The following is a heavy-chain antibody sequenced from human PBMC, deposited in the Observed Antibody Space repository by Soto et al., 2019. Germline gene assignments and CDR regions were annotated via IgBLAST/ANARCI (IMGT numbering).Heavy chain of an antibody. D-gene: IGHD1-20*01. Sequence: GASVKVSCKASGYTFTSYDINWVRQATGQGLEWMGWMNPNSGNTGYAQKLQGRVTMTRNTSISTAYMELSSLRSEDTAVYYCARVITGTPSDYGMDVWGQGTTVTVSS. CDR2: MNPNSGNT. J-gene: IGHJ6*02. CDR3: ARVITGTPSDYGMDV. CDR1: GYTFTSYD. V-gene: IGHV1-8*01.